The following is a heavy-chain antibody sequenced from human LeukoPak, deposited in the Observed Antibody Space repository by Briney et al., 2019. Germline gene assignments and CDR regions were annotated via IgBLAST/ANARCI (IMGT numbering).Heavy chain of an antibody. Sequence: ASVKVSCKASGYTFTSYYMHWVRQAPGQGLEWMGIINPSGGSTSYAQKFQGRVTMTRGTSTSTVYMELSSLRSEDTAMYYCARIAAGTTGGDYWGQGTLVTVSS. CDR1: GYTFTSYY. CDR2: INPSGGST. CDR3: ARIAAGTTGGDY. V-gene: IGHV1-46*01. D-gene: IGHD6-13*01. J-gene: IGHJ4*02.